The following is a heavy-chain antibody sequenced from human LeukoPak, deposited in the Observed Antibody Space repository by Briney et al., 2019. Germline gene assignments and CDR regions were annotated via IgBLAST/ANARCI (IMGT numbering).Heavy chain of an antibody. CDR1: GGSFSGYY. V-gene: IGHV4-34*01. CDR2: INHSGSA. Sequence: NSSETLSLTCAVYGGSFSGYYWSWIRQPPGKGLEWIGEINHSGSANYNPSLKSRVTISVDTSKNQFSLQLNSVTPEDTAVYYCARDHGSSSWYRNYYYYYYMDVWGKGTTVTISS. D-gene: IGHD6-13*01. J-gene: IGHJ6*03. CDR3: ARDHGSSSWYRNYYYYYYMDV.